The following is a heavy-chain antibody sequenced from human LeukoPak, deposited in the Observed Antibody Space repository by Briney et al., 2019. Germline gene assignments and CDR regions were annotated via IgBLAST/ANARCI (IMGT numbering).Heavy chain of an antibody. V-gene: IGHV1-2*02. CDR1: GYTFTNYY. Sequence: ASVKVSCKASGYTFTNYYMHWVRQAPGQGLEWMGWINPNSGGTNYAQKFQGRVTMTRDTSISTAYMELSRLRSDDTAVYYCARGRSHTTGTTVKDWFDPWGQGTLVTVSS. J-gene: IGHJ5*02. CDR3: ARGRSHTTGTTVKDWFDP. CDR2: INPNSGGT. D-gene: IGHD1-1*01.